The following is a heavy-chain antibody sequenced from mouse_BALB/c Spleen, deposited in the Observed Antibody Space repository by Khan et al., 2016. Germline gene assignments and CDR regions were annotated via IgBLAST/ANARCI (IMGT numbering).Heavy chain of an antibody. CDR2: ISYSVST. V-gene: IGHV3-2*02. D-gene: IGHD1-2*01. Sequence: QLEESGPGLVKPSQSLSLTCTVTGYSITSGYGWNWIRQFPGNKLEWMGYISYSVSTNYNPSLKSRISITRDTSKNQFFLQLNSVTTEDTATYYCARTARIKYWGQGTTLTVSS. CDR1: GYSITSGYG. J-gene: IGHJ2*01. CDR3: ARTARIKY.